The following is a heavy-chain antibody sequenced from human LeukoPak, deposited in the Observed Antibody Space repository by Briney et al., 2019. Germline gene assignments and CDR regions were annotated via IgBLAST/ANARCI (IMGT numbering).Heavy chain of an antibody. CDR3: ARGLISSGYSPYFDY. CDR1: GLTFSSSS. J-gene: IGHJ4*02. D-gene: IGHD3-22*01. CDR2: ISSSSHYM. V-gene: IGHV3-21*01. Sequence: GGSLRLSCAASGLTFSSSSMNWVRQAPGEGLEGVSSISSSSHYMYYTDSVKGRSTLFRDTAENSLYLQMNSLRNEDTAVYYCARGLISSGYSPYFDYWGQGTLITVSS.